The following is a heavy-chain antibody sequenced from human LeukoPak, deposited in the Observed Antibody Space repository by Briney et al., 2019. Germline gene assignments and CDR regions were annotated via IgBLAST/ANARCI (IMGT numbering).Heavy chain of an antibody. V-gene: IGHV4-38-2*01. Sequence: SETLSLTCAVSGYSISSGYYWGWIRQPPGKGLEWIGSIYHSGSTYYNPSLKSRVTISVETSKNQFSLKLSSVAAADTAVYYCARAGGFDPWGQGTLVTVSS. CDR1: GYSISSGYY. J-gene: IGHJ5*02. CDR2: IYHSGST. CDR3: ARAGGFDP. D-gene: IGHD1-14*01.